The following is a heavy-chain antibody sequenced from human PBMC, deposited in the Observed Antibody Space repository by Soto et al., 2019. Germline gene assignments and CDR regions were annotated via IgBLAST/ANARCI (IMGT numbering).Heavy chain of an antibody. CDR2: ISYDGSNK. CDR3: ARDWSGSYPGS. CDR1: GFTFSSYA. J-gene: IGHJ5*02. V-gene: IGHV3-30-3*01. D-gene: IGHD1-26*01. Sequence: QVQLVESGGGVVQPGRSLRLSCAASGFTFSSYAMHWVRQAPGKGLEWVAVISYDGSNKYYADSVKGRFTISRDNSKNTLYLQMNSLRAEDTAVYYCARDWSGSYPGSWGQGSLFTVSS.